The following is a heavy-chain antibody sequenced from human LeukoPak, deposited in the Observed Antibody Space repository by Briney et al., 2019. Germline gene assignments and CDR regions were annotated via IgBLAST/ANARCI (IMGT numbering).Heavy chain of an antibody. Sequence: PGRSPRLSCAASGFTFSSYAMHWVRQAPGKGLEWVAVISYDGSNKYYADSAKGRFTISRDNSKNTLYLQMNSLRAEDTAVYYCARDPYYDFWSGDHYFDYWGQGTLVTVSS. CDR3: ARDPYYDFWSGDHYFDY. CDR2: ISYDGSNK. D-gene: IGHD3-3*01. V-gene: IGHV3-30*01. J-gene: IGHJ4*02. CDR1: GFTFSSYA.